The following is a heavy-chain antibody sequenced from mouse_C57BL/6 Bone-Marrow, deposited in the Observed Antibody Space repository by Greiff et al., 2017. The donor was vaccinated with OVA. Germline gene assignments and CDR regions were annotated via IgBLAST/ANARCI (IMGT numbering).Heavy chain of an antibody. J-gene: IGHJ2*01. V-gene: IGHV5-12*01. CDR2: LSNGGGST. CDR1: GFTFSDYY. Sequence: EVHLVESGGGLVQPGGSLKLSCAASGFTFSDYYMYWVRQTPEKRLEWVAYLSNGGGSTYYPDTVKGRFTISRDNAKNTLYLQMSRLKSEDTAMYYCARHRGRYFDYWGQGTTLTVSS. CDR3: ARHRGRYFDY.